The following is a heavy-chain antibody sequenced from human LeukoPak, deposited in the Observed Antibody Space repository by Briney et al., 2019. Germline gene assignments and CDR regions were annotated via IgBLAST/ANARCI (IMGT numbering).Heavy chain of an antibody. D-gene: IGHD2-2*01. J-gene: IGHJ6*03. Sequence: SVKVSCKASGGTFSSYAISWVRQAPGQGLEWMGGIIPIFGTANYAQKFQGRVTITADESTSTAYMELSSLRSDDTAVYYCATSSTSSHYYYYYMDVWGKGTTVTVSS. V-gene: IGHV1-69*13. CDR2: IIPIFGTA. CDR3: ATSSTSSHYYYYYMDV. CDR1: GGTFSSYA.